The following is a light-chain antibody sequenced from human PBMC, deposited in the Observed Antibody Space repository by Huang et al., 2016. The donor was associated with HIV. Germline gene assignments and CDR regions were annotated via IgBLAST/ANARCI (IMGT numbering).Light chain of an antibody. CDR3: QQYGTSPYT. CDR2: GAS. CDR1: QSLSSSY. J-gene: IGKJ2*01. Sequence: EVVLTQSPDTLSSSPGERVTVSCRASQSLSSSYIAWYQQRPGQAPRLLIYGASTRATDIPERFSGSGSGTDFTLTINGLEPADFAMYYCQQYGTSPYTFGQGTNLEI. V-gene: IGKV3-20*01.